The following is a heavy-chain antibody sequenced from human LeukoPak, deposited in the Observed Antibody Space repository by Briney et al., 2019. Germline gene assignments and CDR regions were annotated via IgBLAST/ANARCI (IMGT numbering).Heavy chain of an antibody. Sequence: GASVKVSCKASGGTFSSYAISWVRQAPGQGLEWMGGIIPIFGTANYAQKFRGRVTITADESTSTAYMELSSLRSEDTAVYYCARTNDCSSTSCPWAWFDPWGQGTLVTVSS. CDR3: ARTNDCSSTSCPWAWFDP. D-gene: IGHD2-2*01. CDR2: IIPIFGTA. V-gene: IGHV1-69*13. J-gene: IGHJ5*02. CDR1: GGTFSSYA.